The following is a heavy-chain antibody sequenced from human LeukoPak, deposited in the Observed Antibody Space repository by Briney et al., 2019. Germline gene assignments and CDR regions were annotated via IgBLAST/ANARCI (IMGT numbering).Heavy chain of an antibody. V-gene: IGHV1-69*05. J-gene: IGHJ5*02. CDR3: AILRITMVRGVILGWFDP. Sequence: ASVKVSCKASGGTFSSYAISWVRQAPGQGLEWMGGINPIFGTANYAQKFQGRVTITTDESTGTAYMELSSLRSEDTAVYYCAILRITMVRGVILGWFDPWGQGTLVTVSS. CDR1: GGTFSSYA. D-gene: IGHD3-10*01. CDR2: INPIFGTA.